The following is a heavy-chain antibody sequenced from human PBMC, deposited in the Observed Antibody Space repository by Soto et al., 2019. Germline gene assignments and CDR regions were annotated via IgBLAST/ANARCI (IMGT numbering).Heavy chain of an antibody. CDR3: ASGQWLVHFFDY. CDR1: GGSISSYY. J-gene: IGHJ4*02. D-gene: IGHD6-19*01. V-gene: IGHV4-59*01. Sequence: SETLSLTCTVSGGSISSYYWSWIRQPPGKGLEWIGYIYYSRSTNYNPSLKSRVTISVDTSKNQFSLKLSSVTAADTAVYYCASGQWLVHFFDYWGQGTLVTVSS. CDR2: IYYSRST.